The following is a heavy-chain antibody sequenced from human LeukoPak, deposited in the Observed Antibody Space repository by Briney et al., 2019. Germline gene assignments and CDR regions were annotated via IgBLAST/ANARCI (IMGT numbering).Heavy chain of an antibody. CDR2: IKSKTDGGTT. Sequence: GGSLRLSCAAPGFTFSNAWMSWVRQAPGKGLEWVGRIKSKTDGGTTDYAAPVKGRFTISRDDSKNTLYLQMNSLKTEDTAVYYCTTDDYSTYYYYYYMDVWGKGTTVSVSS. CDR1: GFTFSNAW. J-gene: IGHJ6*03. CDR3: TTDDYSTYYYYYYMDV. V-gene: IGHV3-15*01. D-gene: IGHD4-11*01.